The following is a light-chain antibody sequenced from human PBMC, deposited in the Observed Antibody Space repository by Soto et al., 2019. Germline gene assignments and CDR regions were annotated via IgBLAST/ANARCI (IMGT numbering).Light chain of an antibody. CDR3: CSSVGSHPSV. CDR1: SSDVGGYNY. V-gene: IGLV2-11*01. Sequence: QSALTQPRSVSGSPGQSVTISCTGTSSDVGGYNYVSWYQQHPGKAPKLMIYDVSKRPSGVPDRFSGSKSGNTASLTISGLQSEDEADYYCCSSVGSHPSVFGGGTKLTVL. CDR2: DVS. J-gene: IGLJ3*02.